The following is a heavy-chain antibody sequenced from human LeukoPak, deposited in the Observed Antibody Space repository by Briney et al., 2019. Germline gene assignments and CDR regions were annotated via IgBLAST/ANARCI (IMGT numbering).Heavy chain of an antibody. J-gene: IGHJ4*02. CDR1: GGSFSGYY. V-gene: IGHV4-34*01. D-gene: IGHD6-13*01. Sequence: SETLSLTCAVYGGSFSGYYWSWIRQPPVKGLEWIGEINHSGSTNYNPSLKSRVTISVDTSKNQFSLKLSSVTAADTAVYYCARDPAAAEPDYWGQGTLVTVSS. CDR3: ARDPAAAEPDY. CDR2: INHSGST.